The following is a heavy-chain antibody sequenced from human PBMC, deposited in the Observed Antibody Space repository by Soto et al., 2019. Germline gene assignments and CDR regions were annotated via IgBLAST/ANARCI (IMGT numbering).Heavy chain of an antibody. J-gene: IGHJ6*02. CDR1: GGTSSSYA. CDR2: IIPIFGTA. CDR3: ARGIGYSYAASYYYYGMDV. Sequence: SVKVSCKASGGTSSSYAISWVRQAPGQGLEWMGGIIPIFGTANYAQKFQGRVTITADESTSTAYMELSSLRSEDTAVYYCARGIGYSYAASYYYYGMDVWGQGTTVTVSS. D-gene: IGHD5-18*01. V-gene: IGHV1-69*13.